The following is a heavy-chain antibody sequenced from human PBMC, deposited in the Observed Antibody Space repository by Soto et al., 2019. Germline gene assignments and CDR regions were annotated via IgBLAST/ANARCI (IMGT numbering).Heavy chain of an antibody. V-gene: IGHV1-18*01. CDR3: ATSRLVMNWFDP. J-gene: IGHJ5*02. CDR2: ISPFDGNT. Sequence: GASVKVSCKSSDYPFTHYGITWVRQAPGQGLEWMGLISPFDGNTSYAQKFQGRVTITADESTSTAYMELSSLRSEDTAAYYCATSRLVMNWFDPWGQGTLVTVSS. CDR1: DYPFTHYG. D-gene: IGHD3-9*01.